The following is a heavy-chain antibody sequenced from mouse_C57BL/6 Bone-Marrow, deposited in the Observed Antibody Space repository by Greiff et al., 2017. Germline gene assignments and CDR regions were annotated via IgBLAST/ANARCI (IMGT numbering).Heavy chain of an antibody. Sequence: VQLQQPGAELVKPGASVKLSCKASGYTFTSYWMQWVKQRPGKGLEWIGEIDPSDSYTNYNQKLKGKATLTVDQSSSTAYMQLSSLTSEDSAVYYCARCGLFITTVVEAMDYWGQGTSVTVSS. D-gene: IGHD1-1*01. CDR3: ARCGLFITTVVEAMDY. CDR1: GYTFTSYW. V-gene: IGHV1-50*01. CDR2: IDPSDSYT. J-gene: IGHJ4*01.